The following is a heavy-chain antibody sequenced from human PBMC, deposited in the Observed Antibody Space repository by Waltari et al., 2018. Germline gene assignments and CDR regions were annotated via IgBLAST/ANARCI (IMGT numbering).Heavy chain of an antibody. CDR3: VRLSLYYGGRKVD. CDR1: GGSISSSNSL. CDR2: IYYTGRI. D-gene: IGHD4-17*01. Sequence: QLHLQESAPALVKPSETLPLTCTVSGGSISSSNSLWGWIRQPPGKGLEWIGTIYYTGRIYYNPSLKSRVSMAMDTSKNQFSLALTSATAADTAVYFCVRLSLYYGGRKVDWGQGTLVTASS. V-gene: IGHV4-39*01. J-gene: IGHJ4*02.